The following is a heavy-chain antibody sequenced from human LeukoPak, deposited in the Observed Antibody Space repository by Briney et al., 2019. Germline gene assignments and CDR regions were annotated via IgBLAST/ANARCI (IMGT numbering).Heavy chain of an antibody. CDR3: ARDRAGYSFDI. CDR2: IHTSGST. V-gene: IGHV4-61*02. CDR1: GDSISRGNCY. D-gene: IGHD6-13*01. J-gene: IGHJ3*02. Sequence: SQTLSLTCTVSGDSISRGNCYWTWIRQPAGKRLEWIGRIHTSGSTNYNPSLKSQVTISMDTSKNQFSLNLNSVTAADTAVYYCARDRAGYSFDIWGQGTMVTVSS.